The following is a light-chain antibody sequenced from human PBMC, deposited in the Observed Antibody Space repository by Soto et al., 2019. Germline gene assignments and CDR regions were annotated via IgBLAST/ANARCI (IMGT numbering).Light chain of an antibody. CDR1: QSVSSSY. V-gene: IGKV3-20*01. Sequence: EIVLTQSPGTLSLSPGERATLSXXSSQSVSSSYLAWYQLKPGQAPRLLIYGASSRAIGIPDRFSGSGSGTDFTLTISRLDPEDFAVYFCQQYGSSPRTFGQGTKVDI. J-gene: IGKJ1*01. CDR2: GAS. CDR3: QQYGSSPRT.